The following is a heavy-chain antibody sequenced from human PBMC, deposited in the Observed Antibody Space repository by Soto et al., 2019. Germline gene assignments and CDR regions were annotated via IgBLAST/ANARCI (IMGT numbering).Heavy chain of an antibody. Sequence: QVQLVQSGAELKKPGASVRVSCKPSGYTFTDLYIHWVRQDPGQGLEWMGWVDPRSGDRRNTQEFQGGVTMSRDTSSSTVYMELNSLTSDDTAVYYCARDNYGALDYWGQGTLVTVSS. CDR3: ARDNYGALDY. V-gene: IGHV1-2*02. CDR2: VDPRSGDR. CDR1: GYTFTDLY. J-gene: IGHJ4*02. D-gene: IGHD3-16*01.